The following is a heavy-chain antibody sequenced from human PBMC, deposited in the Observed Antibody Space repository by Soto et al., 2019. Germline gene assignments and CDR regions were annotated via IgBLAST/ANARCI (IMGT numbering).Heavy chain of an antibody. CDR2: ISGYDGRT. CDR3: AREGDVPYYYYGMDV. CDR1: GYTFTSYG. J-gene: IGHJ6*02. D-gene: IGHD2-21*02. Sequence: QVHLVQSGAEVKKPGASVKVSCKTSGYTFTSYGISWVRQAPGQGLEWLGWISGYDGRTNLAQKVQDRVTMTTDTSTSTVYRELRSLRSDDTAVYYCAREGDVPYYYYGMDVWGQGTTVTVSS. V-gene: IGHV1-18*01.